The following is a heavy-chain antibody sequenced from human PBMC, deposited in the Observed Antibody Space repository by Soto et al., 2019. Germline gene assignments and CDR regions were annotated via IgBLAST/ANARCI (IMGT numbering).Heavy chain of an antibody. CDR3: ARDGVYCSSSSCQDFSSYGTLV. V-gene: IGHV4-30-2*01. J-gene: IGHJ6*04. CDR1: GGSISSGGYS. Sequence: SSETVSLTCAVSGGSISSGGYSWSWIRQPPGKGLEWIGYVYHSGSTYYNPSLKSRVTVSVDGSKNQFSLKLSSVTAADTAVYYCARDGVYCSSSSCQDFSSYGTLVSCTAPTVT. CDR2: VYHSGST. D-gene: IGHD2-2*01.